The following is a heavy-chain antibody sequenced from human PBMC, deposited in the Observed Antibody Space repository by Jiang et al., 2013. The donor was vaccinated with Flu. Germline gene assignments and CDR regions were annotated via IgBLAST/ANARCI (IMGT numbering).Heavy chain of an antibody. J-gene: IGHJ4*02. CDR1: GFTFSTYA. Sequence: QLVESGGGVVQPGRSLRLSCAASGFTFSTYAMHWVRQAPGKGLEWVAIISHDGITKYYADSVKGRFTISRDNSKNTVYLQTNSLRAEDTAVYNCARGGSPTVTIEYWGQGTLVTVSS. CDR2: ISHDGITK. V-gene: IGHV3-30*01. D-gene: IGHD4-17*01. CDR3: ARGGSPTVTIEY.